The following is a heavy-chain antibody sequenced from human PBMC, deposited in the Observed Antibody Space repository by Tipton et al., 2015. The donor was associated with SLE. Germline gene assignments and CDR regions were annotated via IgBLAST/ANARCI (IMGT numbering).Heavy chain of an antibody. CDR3: AYGNGDAFQI. CDR1: GGSFSGYF. J-gene: IGHJ3*02. V-gene: IGHV4-34*01. D-gene: IGHD4-11*01. Sequence: QLVQSGAEVKPSETLSLTCAVYGGSFSGYFWSWIRQTPGKGLEWIGEINPTGSTNSKPSLKSRITISLNTSKKQFFLSLSSVTAADTAVYYCAYGNGDAFQIWGQGTMVTVSS. CDR2: INPTGST.